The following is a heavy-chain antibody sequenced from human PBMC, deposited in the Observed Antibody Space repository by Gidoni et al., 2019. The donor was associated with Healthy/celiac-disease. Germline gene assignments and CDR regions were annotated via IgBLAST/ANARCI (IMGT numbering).Heavy chain of an antibody. CDR1: GGSFSGYY. CDR3: ARGLGYSGYYPAGWFDP. D-gene: IGHD5-12*01. CDR2: INHSGST. J-gene: IGHJ5*02. V-gene: IGHV4-34*01. Sequence: QVQLQQWGAGLLKPSETMSLTCAVYGGSFSGYYWSWIRQPPGKGLEWIGEINHSGSTNYNPALKSRVTISVDTSKNQFSLKLSSVTAADTAVYYCARGLGYSGYYPAGWFDPWGQGTLVTVSS.